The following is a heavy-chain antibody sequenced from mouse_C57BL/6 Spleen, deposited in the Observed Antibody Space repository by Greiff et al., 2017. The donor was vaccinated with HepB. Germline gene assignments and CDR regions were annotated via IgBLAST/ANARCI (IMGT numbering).Heavy chain of an antibody. J-gene: IGHJ2*01. CDR2: ISYDGSN. Sequence: VQLKESGPGLVKPSQSLSLTCSVTGYSITSGYYWNWIRQFPGNKLEWMGYISYDGSNNYNPSLKNRISITLDTSKNQFFLKLNSVTSEDTATYYSARDEMVPFDYWGQSTTLTGSS. D-gene: IGHD2-3*01. CDR3: ARDEMVPFDY. CDR1: GYSITSGYY. V-gene: IGHV3-6*01.